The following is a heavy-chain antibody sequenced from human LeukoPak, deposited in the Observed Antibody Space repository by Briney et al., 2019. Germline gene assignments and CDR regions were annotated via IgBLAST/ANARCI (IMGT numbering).Heavy chain of an antibody. D-gene: IGHD4-17*01. CDR2: IYYSGST. V-gene: IGHV4-31*03. J-gene: IGHJ5*02. CDR3: GRSTVTMGLMDP. CDR1: GGSISSGRYC. Sequence: PSETLSLTCTVSGGSISSGRYCWNWVRQHPGKGLEWIGHIYYSGSTNYNPSLKSRLTISVDTSKNQFSLKLSSVTAADTAVYYCGRSTVTMGLMDPWGQGTLVTVSS.